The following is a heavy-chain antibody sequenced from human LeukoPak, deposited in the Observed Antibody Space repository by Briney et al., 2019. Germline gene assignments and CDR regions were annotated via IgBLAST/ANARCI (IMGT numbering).Heavy chain of an antibody. CDR2: IIPILGIA. D-gene: IGHD5-24*01. CDR3: AREDGYRTPLAY. Sequence: GSSVTVSCKASGGTFSSYAISWVRQAPGQGLEWMGRIIPILGIANYAQKFQGRVTITADKSTSTAYMELSSLRSEDTAVYYCAREDGYRTPLAYWGQGTLVTVSS. CDR1: GGTFSSYA. V-gene: IGHV1-69*04. J-gene: IGHJ4*02.